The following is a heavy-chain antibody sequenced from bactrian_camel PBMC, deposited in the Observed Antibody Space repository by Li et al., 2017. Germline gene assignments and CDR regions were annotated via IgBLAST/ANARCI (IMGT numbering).Heavy chain of an antibody. CDR2: LDDDGTT. V-gene: IGHV3S1*01. CDR3: SARSCGAYGIVY. D-gene: IGHD1*01. Sequence: VQPVESGGGSVQSGGSLRLSCTASGYTYDHYCKAWLRRTPGQKRGGIAALDDDGTTTYADSVKGRFTISEENDKTTLYLQMNSLKTEDTAVYYCSARSCGAYGIVYWGQGTQVTVS. J-gene: IGHJ4*01. CDR1: GYTYDHYC.